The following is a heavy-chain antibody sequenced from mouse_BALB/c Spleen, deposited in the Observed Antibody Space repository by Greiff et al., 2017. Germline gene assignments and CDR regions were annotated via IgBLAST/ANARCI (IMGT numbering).Heavy chain of an antibody. CDR3: ARRDGRPGAMDY. Sequence: EVQGVESGGGLVKPGGSLKLSCAASGFTFSSYAMSWVRQTPEKRLEWVATISSGGSYTYYPDSVKGRFTISRDNAKNTLYLQMSSLRSEDTAMYYCARRDGRPGAMDYWGQGTSVTVSA. CDR1: GFTFSSYA. D-gene: IGHD1-1*02. CDR2: ISSGGSYT. V-gene: IGHV5-9-3*01. J-gene: IGHJ4*01.